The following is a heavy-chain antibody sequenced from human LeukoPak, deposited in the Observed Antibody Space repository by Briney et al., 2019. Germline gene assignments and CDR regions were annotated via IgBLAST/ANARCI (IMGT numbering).Heavy chain of an antibody. Sequence: GVPLRLLCAPSGLTFSHARMPGVPQAPGKGVECVGRIKSKTDGGTTDYAAPVKGRLTISRDDSKNTLYLQMNSLKTEDTAVYYCTREAVTANGYFDYWGQGTLVTVSS. J-gene: IGHJ4*02. V-gene: IGHV3-15*01. CDR3: TREAVTANGYFDY. CDR1: GLTFSHAR. D-gene: IGHD2-21*02. CDR2: IKSKTDGGTT.